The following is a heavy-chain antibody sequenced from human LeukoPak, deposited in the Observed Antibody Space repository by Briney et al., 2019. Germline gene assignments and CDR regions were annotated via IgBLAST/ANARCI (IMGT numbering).Heavy chain of an antibody. Sequence: GGSLRLSCAASGFTFSDHYMTWIRQAPGKGLEWVSYLSGSGFTINYADSVRGRFTISRDNAKNSLYLHINTLRAEDTAVYYCARALKDGYEWGAAFDIWGQGTMVTVSS. J-gene: IGHJ3*02. CDR2: LSGSGFTI. CDR3: ARALKDGYEWGAAFDI. CDR1: GFTFSDHY. V-gene: IGHV3-11*01. D-gene: IGHD5-24*01.